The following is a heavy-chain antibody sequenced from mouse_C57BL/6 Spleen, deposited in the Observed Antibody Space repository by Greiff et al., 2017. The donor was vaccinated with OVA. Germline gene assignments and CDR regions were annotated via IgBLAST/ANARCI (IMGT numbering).Heavy chain of an antibody. CDR2: IYPGGGYT. CDR1: GYTFTNYW. V-gene: IGHV1-63*01. CDR3: ARGPDPYYFDY. J-gene: IGHJ2*01. Sequence: QVQLKQSGAELVRPGTSVKMSCKASGYTFTNYWIGWAKQRPGHGLEWIGDIYPGGGYTNYNEKFKGKATLTADKSSSTAYMQFSSLTSEDSAIYYCARGPDPYYFDYWGQGTTLTVSS.